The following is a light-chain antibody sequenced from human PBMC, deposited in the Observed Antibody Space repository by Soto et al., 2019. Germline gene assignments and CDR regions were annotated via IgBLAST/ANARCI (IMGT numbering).Light chain of an antibody. J-gene: IGLJ3*02. V-gene: IGLV6-57*01. Sequence: NFMLTQPHSVSESPGKTVIISCTRSSGSIASNYVQWYQQRQGSSPTTVMYEDNHRPSGVPDRFSGSIDSSSNSASLTTSGLENEDEADYYCQSYDDTNQVFGGGTKVTVL. CDR3: QSYDDTNQV. CDR2: EDN. CDR1: SGSIASNY.